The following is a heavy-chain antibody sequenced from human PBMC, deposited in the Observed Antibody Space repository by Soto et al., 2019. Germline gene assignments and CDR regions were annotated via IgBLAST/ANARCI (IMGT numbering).Heavy chain of an antibody. Sequence: GGSLRLSCAASGFTFSSYWMSWVRQAPGKGLEWVANIKQDGSEKYYVDSVKGRFTISRDNAKNSLYLQMNSLRAEDTAVYYCARDQGLLGSNYYYYYMDVWGKGTTVTVSS. CDR3: ARDQGLLGSNYYYYYMDV. V-gene: IGHV3-7*01. J-gene: IGHJ6*03. D-gene: IGHD3-16*01. CDR1: GFTFSSYW. CDR2: IKQDGSEK.